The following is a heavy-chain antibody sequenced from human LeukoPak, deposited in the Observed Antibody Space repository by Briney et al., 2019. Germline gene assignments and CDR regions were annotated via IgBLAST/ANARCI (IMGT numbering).Heavy chain of an antibody. CDR2: IIPIFGTA. CDR3: ARHTELHKGMEWFPEWDY. CDR1: GGTFSSYA. J-gene: IGHJ4*02. D-gene: IGHD3-3*01. Sequence: SVKVSCKASGGTFSSYAISWVRQAPGQGLEWMGGIIPIFGTANYAQKFQGRVTITTDESTSTAYMELSSLRSDDTAVYYCARHTELHKGMEWFPEWDYWGQGTLVTVSS. V-gene: IGHV1-69*05.